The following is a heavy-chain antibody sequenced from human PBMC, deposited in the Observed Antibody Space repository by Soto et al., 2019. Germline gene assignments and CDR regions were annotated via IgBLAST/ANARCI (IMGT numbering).Heavy chain of an antibody. CDR3: AHRPTSTEDFYFAS. CDR1: GFSLTSSGVA. CDR2: IYWNDDK. V-gene: IGHV2-5*01. J-gene: IGHJ4*02. Sequence: QITLTESGPTLVTPTQTLTLTCSFSGFSLTSSGVAVGWFRQPPGKAPEWLSLIYWNDDKRYSPSLRSRLIVTGDASKNQVVLTLADADAADSGTYYCAHRPTSTEDFYFASWGQGTLVTVSS.